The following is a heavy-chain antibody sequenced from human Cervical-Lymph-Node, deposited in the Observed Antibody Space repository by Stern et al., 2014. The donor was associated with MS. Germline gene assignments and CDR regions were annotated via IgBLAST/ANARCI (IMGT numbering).Heavy chain of an antibody. Sequence: QITLKESGPALVKPTETLTLTCTVSGFSLSNARMGVSWIRQPPGKALEWLANIFSNDEKSYSTSLKSRRTISKDPSKSQVVLTMTNMDPVDTATYYCARMDDITPFDPWGQGTLVTVSS. V-gene: IGHV2-26*01. J-gene: IGHJ5*02. CDR2: IFSNDEK. D-gene: IGHD2-15*01. CDR1: GFSLSNARMG. CDR3: ARMDDITPFDP.